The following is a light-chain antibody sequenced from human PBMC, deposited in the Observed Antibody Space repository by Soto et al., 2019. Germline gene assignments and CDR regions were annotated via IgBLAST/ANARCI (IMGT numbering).Light chain of an antibody. CDR3: LQDYNYPWT. Sequence: AIQMTQSPSSLSASVGDRVTITCRASQGIRNDLGWYQQKPGKAPKLLIYAASSLQSGVPSRVSGSGSGTDFTLTNSSLQPEDFATYYCLQDYNYPWTFGQGNKVEIK. V-gene: IGKV1-6*01. CDR1: QGIRND. CDR2: AAS. J-gene: IGKJ1*01.